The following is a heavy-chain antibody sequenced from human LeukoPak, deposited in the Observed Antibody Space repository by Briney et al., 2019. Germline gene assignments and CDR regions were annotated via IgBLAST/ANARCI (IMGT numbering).Heavy chain of an antibody. J-gene: IGHJ4*02. Sequence: SETLSLTCTVSGDSISSYYWSWIRQPAGKGLEWIGRIYSRGSTKYNPSLKSRVTMSVDTSKNQFSLKLSSVTAADTAVYYCARDPTAGTGIDHWGQGTLVTVSS. CDR3: ARDPTAGTGIDH. CDR1: GDSISSYY. V-gene: IGHV4-4*07. D-gene: IGHD1-14*01. CDR2: IYSRGST.